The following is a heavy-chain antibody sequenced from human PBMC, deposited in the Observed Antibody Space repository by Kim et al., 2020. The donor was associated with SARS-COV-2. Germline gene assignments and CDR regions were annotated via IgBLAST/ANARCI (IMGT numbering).Heavy chain of an antibody. Sequence: GGSLRLSCAASGFTLSKAWINWVRQVPGKGLEWVGRIKNKTDSETTDYAATGKGRISLSRDDTKSTVYLQMNRLKIADIAVYYNIWKHYNVWGQGTMVTV. V-gene: IGHV3-15*01. CDR1: GFTLSKAW. D-gene: IGHD1-1*01. CDR3: IWKHYNV. J-gene: IGHJ1*01. CDR2: IKNKTDSETT.